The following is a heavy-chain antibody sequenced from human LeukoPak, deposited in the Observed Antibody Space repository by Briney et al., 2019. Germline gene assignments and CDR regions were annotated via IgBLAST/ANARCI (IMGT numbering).Heavy chain of an antibody. Sequence: GGSLRLSCAASGFTFSSSAMSWVRQAPGKGLEWVSAISNNGGYTYYADSVQGRFTISRDNSKSTLCLQMNSLRAEDTAVYYCANSAGSYAYYFDDWGQGTLVTVSS. CDR2: ISNNGGYT. V-gene: IGHV3-23*01. J-gene: IGHJ4*02. CDR3: ANSAGSYAYYFDD. CDR1: GFTFSSSA. D-gene: IGHD4-17*01.